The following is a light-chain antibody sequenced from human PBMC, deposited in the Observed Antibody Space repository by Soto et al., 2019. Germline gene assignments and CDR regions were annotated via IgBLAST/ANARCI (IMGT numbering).Light chain of an antibody. J-gene: IGKJ4*01. CDR2: GTS. CDR1: QSISSN. Sequence: EIVMTQSPATLSVSPGERATLSCRASQSISSNLAWYQQKPGQAPRLLIYGTSTRATGVPARFSGSGSGTEFTLTISSLQSEDFAVYHCQQYTNCPLTFVGGTKVEIK. CDR3: QQYTNCPLT. V-gene: IGKV3-15*01.